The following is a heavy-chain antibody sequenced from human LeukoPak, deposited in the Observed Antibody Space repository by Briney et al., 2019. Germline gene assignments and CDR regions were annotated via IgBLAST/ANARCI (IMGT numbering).Heavy chain of an antibody. D-gene: IGHD4-17*01. CDR2: ISSSGSTI. V-gene: IGHV3-48*03. CDR3: ARDRDYGDYAFVY. J-gene: IGHJ4*02. Sequence: ISSSGSTIYYADSVKGRFTISRDNAKNSLYLQMNSLRAEDTAVYYCARDRDYGDYAFVYWGQGTLVTVSS.